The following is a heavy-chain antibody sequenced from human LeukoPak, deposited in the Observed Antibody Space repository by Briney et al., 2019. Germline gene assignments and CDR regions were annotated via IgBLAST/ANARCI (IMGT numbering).Heavy chain of an antibody. V-gene: IGHV4-39*07. D-gene: IGHD6-19*01. CDR1: GGSISSSSYY. Sequence: KASETLSLTCTVSGGSISSSSYYWGWIRQPPGKGPEWIGSIYYSGSTNYNPSLKSRVTISLDTSKNQFSLKLRSVTAADTAVYYCASVRGYSSGWYASGFDPWGQGTLVTVPS. CDR2: IYYSGST. J-gene: IGHJ5*02. CDR3: ASVRGYSSGWYASGFDP.